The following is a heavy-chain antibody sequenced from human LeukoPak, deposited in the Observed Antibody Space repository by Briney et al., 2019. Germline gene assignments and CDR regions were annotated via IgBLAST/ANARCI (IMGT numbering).Heavy chain of an antibody. J-gene: IGHJ4*02. CDR3: ARVAWGTYRSHYYFDY. CDR1: GGSISHYY. CDR2: ISYAGST. Sequence: SETRSLTCTVSGGSISHYYWSWIRQSPGKGLECIGYISYAGSTNYNPSLKSRVTMSVDTSNNQFSLGLRSVTAADTAVYYCARVAWGTYRSHYYFDYWGQGTLVTVSS. D-gene: IGHD3-16*02. V-gene: IGHV4-59*01.